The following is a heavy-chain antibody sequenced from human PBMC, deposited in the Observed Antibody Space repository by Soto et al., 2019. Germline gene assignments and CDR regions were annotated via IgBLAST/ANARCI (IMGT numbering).Heavy chain of an antibody. CDR1: GFTFSSYA. D-gene: IGHD2-15*01. J-gene: IGHJ1*01. V-gene: IGHV3-23*01. CDR3: AKVVVAANSYFQH. CDR2: ISGSGGST. Sequence: GRSLRLSCAASGFTFSSYAMSWVRQAPGKGLEWVSAISGSGGSTYYADSVKGRFTISRDNSKNTLYLQMNSLRAEDTAVYYCAKVVVAANSYFQHWGQGTLVTVSS.